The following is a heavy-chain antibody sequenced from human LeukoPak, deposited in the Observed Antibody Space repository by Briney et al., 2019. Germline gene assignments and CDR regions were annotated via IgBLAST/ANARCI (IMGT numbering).Heavy chain of an antibody. Sequence: SVKVSCKASGYTFTGYYMHWVRQAPGQGLEWMGGIIPIFGTANYAQKFQGRVTITADESTSTAYMELSSLRSDDTAVYYCARDVLRYFDWSEYFQHWGQGTLVTVSS. V-gene: IGHV1-69*13. CDR1: GYTFTGYY. D-gene: IGHD3-9*01. J-gene: IGHJ1*01. CDR3: ARDVLRYFDWSEYFQH. CDR2: IIPIFGTA.